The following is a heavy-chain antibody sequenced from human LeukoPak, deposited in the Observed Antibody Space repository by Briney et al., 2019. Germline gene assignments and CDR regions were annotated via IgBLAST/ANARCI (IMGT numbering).Heavy chain of an antibody. Sequence: PSETLSLTCTVSGGSISSYYWSWIRQPAGKGLEWIGRIYTSGSTNYNPSPKSRVTMSVDTSKNQFSLKLSSVTAADTAVYYCARSRRGYGDDAFDIWGQGTMVTVSS. J-gene: IGHJ3*02. CDR1: GGSISSYY. V-gene: IGHV4-4*07. CDR3: ARSRRGYGDDAFDI. CDR2: IYTSGST. D-gene: IGHD4-17*01.